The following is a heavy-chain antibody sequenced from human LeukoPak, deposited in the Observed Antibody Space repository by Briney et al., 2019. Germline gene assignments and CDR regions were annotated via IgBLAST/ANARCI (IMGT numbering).Heavy chain of an antibody. CDR1: GFNFGDYG. Sequence: GRSLRLSCTTSGFNFGDYGMNWVRQAPGKGLEWVGFIRNIVHGATPDYAASVKGRFTISRDDSKGIVYLQMNYLITEDTAVYYCSREPHDDSAYDYWGQGTLVIVSS. CDR3: SREPHDDSAYDY. V-gene: IGHV3-49*04. CDR2: IRNIVHGATP. J-gene: IGHJ4*02. D-gene: IGHD3-22*01.